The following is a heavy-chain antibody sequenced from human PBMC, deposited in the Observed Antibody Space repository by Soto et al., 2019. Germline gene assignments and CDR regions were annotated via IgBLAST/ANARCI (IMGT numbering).Heavy chain of an antibody. J-gene: IGHJ4*02. CDR1: GFTFSTYS. V-gene: IGHV3-23*01. CDR2: ISGDGVST. D-gene: IGHD3-22*01. CDR3: AKSQPREPNYYHTTGYSH. Sequence: GGSLRLSCAGSGFTFSTYSITWVRHFPWKGLEWVSTISGDGVSTYHTDSVRGRFTISRDNSENTLYLQMNSLRAEDTAIYYCAKSQPREPNYYHTTGYSHWGQGSLVTVCS.